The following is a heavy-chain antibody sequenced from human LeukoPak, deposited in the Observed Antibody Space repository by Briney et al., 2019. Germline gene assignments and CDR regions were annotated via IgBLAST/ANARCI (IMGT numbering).Heavy chain of an antibody. V-gene: IGHV4-59*01. CDR3: ARVPPIQLWVYFDY. Sequence: SETLSLTCTVSGGSISSYYWSWIRQPPGKGLEWIGYIYYSGSTNYNPSLKSRVTISVDTSKNQFSLKLSSVTAADTAVYYCARVPPIQLWVYFDYWGQGTLVTVSS. J-gene: IGHJ4*02. D-gene: IGHD5-18*01. CDR2: IYYSGST. CDR1: GGSISSYY.